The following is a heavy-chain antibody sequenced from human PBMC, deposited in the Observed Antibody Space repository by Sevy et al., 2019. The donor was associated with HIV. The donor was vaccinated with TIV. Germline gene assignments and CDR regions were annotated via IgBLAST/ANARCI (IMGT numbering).Heavy chain of an antibody. J-gene: IGHJ4*02. D-gene: IGHD6-6*01. CDR3: ARLYSSSSGRGLDN. CDR2: IKEDGSWR. Sequence: GGSLRLSCAASGFTFGSYGMTWVRQAPGKGLEWVANIKEDGSWRFYVDSVRGRFTVSRDNAKKTLYLQMNNLRGEDTALYYCARLYSSSSGRGLDNWGQGALVTVSS. CDR1: GFTFGSYG. V-gene: IGHV3-7*01.